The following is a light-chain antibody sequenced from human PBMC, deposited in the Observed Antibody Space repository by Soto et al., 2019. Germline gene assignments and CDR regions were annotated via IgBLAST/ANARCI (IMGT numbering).Light chain of an antibody. J-gene: IGKJ1*01. V-gene: IGKV3-15*01. CDR3: QQYVHWPPGA. Sequence: EIVVTQSPATLSVSPGERVTLSCRASQSVSSSLAWYQQRPGQAPRLLIYDTSTRAAGIAARFSGSGSGTEFTLPISSLQSEDSAVYYCQQYVHWPPGAFGQGTKVDIK. CDR1: QSVSSS. CDR2: DTS.